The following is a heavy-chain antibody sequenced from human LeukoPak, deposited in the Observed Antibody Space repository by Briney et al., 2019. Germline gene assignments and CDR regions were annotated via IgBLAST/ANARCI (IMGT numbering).Heavy chain of an antibody. CDR1: GGTFSSYA. V-gene: IGHV1-69*04. CDR3: ARTHPYYYDSSGYVI. Sequence: SVKVSCKASGGTFSSYAISWVRQAPGQGLEWMGRIIPILGIANYAQKFQGRVTITADKSTSTAYMELSSLRSEDTAVYYCARTHPYYYDSSGYVIWGRGTMVTVSS. J-gene: IGHJ3*02. D-gene: IGHD3-22*01. CDR2: IIPILGIA.